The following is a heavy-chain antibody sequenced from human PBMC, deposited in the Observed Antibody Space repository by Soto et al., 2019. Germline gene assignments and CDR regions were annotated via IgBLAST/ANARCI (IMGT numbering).Heavy chain of an antibody. D-gene: IGHD3-9*01. CDR1: GYNFAHYW. V-gene: IGHV5-51*01. Sequence: ELQLVQSGAEVKKPGESLKISCKGSGYNFAHYWIGWVRQMPGKGLEWMGIIYPGNSDTRYSPSFQGQVTISADTSISTAYLEWSSPKAADTAIYYCARHVYYDVLKKNYWGQGTLVTVSS. J-gene: IGHJ4*02. CDR2: IYPGNSDT. CDR3: ARHVYYDVLKKNY.